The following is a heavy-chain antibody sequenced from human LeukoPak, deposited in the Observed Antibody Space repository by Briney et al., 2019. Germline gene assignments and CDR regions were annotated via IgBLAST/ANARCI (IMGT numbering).Heavy chain of an antibody. V-gene: IGHV3-9*03. D-gene: IGHD6-6*01. CDR2: ISWNSGSI. CDR1: GFTFDDYA. CDR3: ARCSSSSFDY. J-gene: IGHJ4*02. Sequence: GESLRLSCAASGFTFDDYAMHWVRQAPGKGLEWVSGISWNSGSIGYADSVEGRFTISRDNAKNSLYVQMNSLRAADMALYYCARCSSSSFDYWGQGTLVTVSS.